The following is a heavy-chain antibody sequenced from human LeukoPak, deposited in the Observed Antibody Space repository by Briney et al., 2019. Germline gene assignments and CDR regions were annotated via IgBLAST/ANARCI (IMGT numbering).Heavy chain of an antibody. CDR2: IRSKIYGGTP. J-gene: IGHJ4*02. CDR3: TRDQTPYY. V-gene: IGHV3-49*04. Sequence: GGSLRLSCAASGFTLSSYAMSWVRQAPGKGLEWVGFIRSKIYGGTPEYAASVKGRFTISRDDSKGIAYLQMNSLETEDTAVYYCTRDQTPYYWGQGTLVTVSS. CDR1: GFTLSSYA.